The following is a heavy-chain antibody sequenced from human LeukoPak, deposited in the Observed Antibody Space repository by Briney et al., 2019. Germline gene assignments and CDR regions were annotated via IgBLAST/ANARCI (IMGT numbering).Heavy chain of an antibody. D-gene: IGHD3-10*01. CDR3: ARRHYYGSGSYQDYYYYYGMDV. J-gene: IGHJ6*04. CDR2: ISYDGSNK. V-gene: IGHV3-30*04. Sequence: GRSLRLSCAASGFTFSSYAMHWVCQAPGKGLEWVAVISYDGSNKYYADSVKGRFTISRDNSKNTLYLQMNSLRAEDTAVYYCARRHYYGSGSYQDYYYYYGMDVWGKGTTVTVSS. CDR1: GFTFSSYA.